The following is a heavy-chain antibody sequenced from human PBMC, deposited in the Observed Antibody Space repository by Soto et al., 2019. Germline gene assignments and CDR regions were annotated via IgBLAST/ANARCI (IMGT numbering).Heavy chain of an antibody. V-gene: IGHV3-30*18. CDR3: AKDAESTEDFFAS. Sequence: QVQVVESGGGVVQPGRSLRLSCAASGFTFRTYAMHWVRQAPGKGLEWVAVISHDGSNTDYGDSVKGRFTISRDNSKSTLSLQMNSLRPEDTGVYYCAKDAESTEDFFASWGQGTLVSVSS. CDR1: GFTFRTYA. J-gene: IGHJ4*02. CDR2: ISHDGSNT.